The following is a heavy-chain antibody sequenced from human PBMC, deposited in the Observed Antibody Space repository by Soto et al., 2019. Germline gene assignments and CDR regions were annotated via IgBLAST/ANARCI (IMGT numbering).Heavy chain of an antibody. CDR1: GGSISSRSYY. J-gene: IGHJ6*02. Sequence: SETLSLTCTVSGGSISSRSYYWGWIRQPPGKGLEWIGSIYYSGSTYYNPSLKSRVTISVDKSKNQFSLKLSSVTAADTAVYYCARDPSYYYGMDVWGQGTTVTVSS. V-gene: IGHV4-39*07. CDR2: IYYSGST. CDR3: ARDPSYYYGMDV.